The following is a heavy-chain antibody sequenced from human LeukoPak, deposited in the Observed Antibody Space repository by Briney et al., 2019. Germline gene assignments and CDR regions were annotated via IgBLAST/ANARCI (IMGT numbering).Heavy chain of an antibody. Sequence: GGSLRLSCAASGFTFSSYAMSWVRQAPGKGLERVSAISGSGGSTYYADSVKGRFTISRDNSKNTLYLQMNSLRAEDTAVYYCAKVRAIGPRFDYFDYWGQGTLVTVSS. CDR3: AKVRAIGPRFDYFDY. CDR2: ISGSGGST. D-gene: IGHD2/OR15-2a*01. J-gene: IGHJ4*02. CDR1: GFTFSSYA. V-gene: IGHV3-23*01.